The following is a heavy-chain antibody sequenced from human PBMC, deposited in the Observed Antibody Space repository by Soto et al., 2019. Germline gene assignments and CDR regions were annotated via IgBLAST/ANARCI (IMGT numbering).Heavy chain of an antibody. J-gene: IGHJ4*02. CDR2: ISGSSADT. D-gene: IGHD3-22*01. CDR3: AKDQSNSNPLYYFDF. Sequence: GSLRLSCAASGFSFSDYQMTWIRQAPGKGFEWVSQISGSSADTHYADSVKGRFTISRDNSKNTLYLQMNSLRAEDTAIYYCAKDQSNSNPLYYFDFWGPGTLVTVSS. CDR1: GFSFSDYQ. V-gene: IGHV3-23*01.